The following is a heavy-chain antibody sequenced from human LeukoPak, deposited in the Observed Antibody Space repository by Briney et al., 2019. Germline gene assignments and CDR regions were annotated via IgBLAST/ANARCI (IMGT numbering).Heavy chain of an antibody. V-gene: IGHV3-48*01. CDR1: GFTFSSYS. Sequence: GGSLRLSCAASGFTFSSYSMNWVRQAPGKGLEWVSYISSSSSTIYYADSVKGRFTISRDNAQNSLYLQMNSLRAEDTAVYYCARSSTSDAFDIWGQGTMVTVSS. CDR2: ISSSSSTI. CDR3: ARSSTSDAFDI. D-gene: IGHD2-2*01. J-gene: IGHJ3*02.